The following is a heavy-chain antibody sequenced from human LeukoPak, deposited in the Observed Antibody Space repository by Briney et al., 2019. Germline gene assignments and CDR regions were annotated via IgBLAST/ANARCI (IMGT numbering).Heavy chain of an antibody. CDR1: GFTFRSYA. V-gene: IGHV3-23*01. Sequence: GGSLRLSCEASGFTFRSYAMTWVRQAPGRGLEWASSIGGNGDGAYYADSVRGRFSISRDNSGNTLFLQMNSLSAEDTALYYCAKESGNSGTWPQNYFDYWGQGSLVTVSS. CDR2: IGGNGDGA. D-gene: IGHD6-13*01. J-gene: IGHJ4*02. CDR3: AKESGNSGTWPQNYFDY.